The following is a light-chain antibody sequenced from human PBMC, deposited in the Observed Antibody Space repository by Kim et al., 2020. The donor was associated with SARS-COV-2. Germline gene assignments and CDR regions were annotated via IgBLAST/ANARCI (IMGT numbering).Light chain of an antibody. CDR3: SSYAGSNNLV. V-gene: IGLV2-8*01. CDR1: SSDVGGYNY. Sequence: QSALTQPPSASGSHGQSVTISCTGTSSDVGGYNYVSWYQQNPGKAPKVMIYEVSKRPSGVPDRFSGSKSGNTASLTVSGLQAEAEADYYCSSYAGSNNLVFGGGTQVTVL. J-gene: IGLJ2*01. CDR2: EVS.